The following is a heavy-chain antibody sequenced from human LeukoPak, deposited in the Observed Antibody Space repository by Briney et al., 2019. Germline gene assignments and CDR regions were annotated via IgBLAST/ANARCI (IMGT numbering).Heavy chain of an antibody. CDR2: INPKSGGT. V-gene: IGHV1-2*02. D-gene: IGHD6-13*01. Sequence: GGSLRLSCAASGFTFSSYGMHWVRQAPGQGLEWMGWINPKSGGTNYAQKFQGRVTMTRDTSISTAYMELSRLRSDDTAVYYCAREAAAAGENYFDYWGQGTLVTVSS. CDR1: GFTFSSYG. CDR3: AREAAAAGENYFDY. J-gene: IGHJ4*02.